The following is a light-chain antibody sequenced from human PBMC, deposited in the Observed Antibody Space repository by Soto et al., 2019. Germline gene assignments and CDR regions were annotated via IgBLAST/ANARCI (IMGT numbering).Light chain of an antibody. J-gene: IGLJ1*01. CDR1: STDVGAYNY. CDR2: EVT. CDR3: SSYAGSNSFV. Sequence: QSALTQPPSASGSPGQSVTISCTGTSTDVGAYNYVSWYQQRPGKAPKLMIFEVTKRPSGVPDRFSGSKSGNTASLTVSGIQADDEADYYCSSYAGSNSFVFGTGPKVTVL. V-gene: IGLV2-8*01.